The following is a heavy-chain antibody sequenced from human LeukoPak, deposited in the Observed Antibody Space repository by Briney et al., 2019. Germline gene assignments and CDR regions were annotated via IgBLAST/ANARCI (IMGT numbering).Heavy chain of an antibody. Sequence: GGSLRLSCVGSGFNFGDYAMHWLRQAPGKGLVWVSRTNSDGSSISYADSVKGRFTISRDNAKNTLYLQIDSLRVEDTAVYYCAREYQVTARFDPWGQGTLVTVSS. J-gene: IGHJ5*02. CDR2: TNSDGSSI. CDR3: AREYQVTARFDP. V-gene: IGHV3-74*01. CDR1: GFNFGDYA. D-gene: IGHD5-18*01.